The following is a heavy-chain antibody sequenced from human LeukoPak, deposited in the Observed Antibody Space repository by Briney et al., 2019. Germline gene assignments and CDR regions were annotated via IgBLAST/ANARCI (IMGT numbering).Heavy chain of an antibody. J-gene: IGHJ5*02. D-gene: IGHD6-13*01. CDR2: IKDKAVGGTA. CDR1: GIAFTDAW. CDR3: TTDGKCSNSGTFWFDP. Sequence: GGSLRLSCAATGIAFTDAWMTWVRQVPGQGLEWIGRIKDKAVGGTAEYAAPVKGRFTISRDDSKNTMYLQMSSLKTEDTGVYYCTTDGKCSNSGTFWFDPWGQGTLVTVSS. V-gene: IGHV3-15*01.